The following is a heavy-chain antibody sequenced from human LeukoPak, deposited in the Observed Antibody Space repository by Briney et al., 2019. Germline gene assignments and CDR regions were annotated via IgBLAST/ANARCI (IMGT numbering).Heavy chain of an antibody. Sequence: GGSLRLSCAASGFTVNSNYSSWVRQAPGKGLEWVSTLYNTGNTYYANSVKGRFSISRDNSKNTLFLQMNSLRAEDTAVYYCARLTADGRLYFVDWGPGTLVTVSS. V-gene: IGHV3-53*01. D-gene: IGHD6-13*01. J-gene: IGHJ4*02. CDR1: GFTVNSNY. CDR2: LYNTGNT. CDR3: ARLTADGRLYFVD.